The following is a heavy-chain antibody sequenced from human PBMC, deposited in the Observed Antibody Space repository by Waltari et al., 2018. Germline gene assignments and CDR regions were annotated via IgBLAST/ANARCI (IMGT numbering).Heavy chain of an antibody. Sequence: EVQLVESGGGLVQPGGSLRLSCAASGLTFSSYSMHSVRQDPGKGLEYVSAISSNGGSTYYANSVKGRFTIARDNSKNTLYLQMGSLRAEDMAVYYCARGRPYSGCYVGAEYFQHWGQGTLVTVSS. J-gene: IGHJ1*01. V-gene: IGHV3-64*01. CDR3: ARGRPYSGCYVGAEYFQH. CDR1: GLTFSSYS. D-gene: IGHD1-26*01. CDR2: ISSNGGST.